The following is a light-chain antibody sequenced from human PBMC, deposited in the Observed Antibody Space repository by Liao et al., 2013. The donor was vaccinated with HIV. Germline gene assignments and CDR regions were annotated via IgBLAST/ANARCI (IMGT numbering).Light chain of an antibody. CDR1: NIGSKS. J-gene: IGLJ3*02. V-gene: IGLV3-21*01. CDR2: YDS. CDR3: QVWDSSSDLRV. Sequence: SYELTQPPSVSVAPGQTARITCGGNNIGSKSVHWYQQKPGQAPVLVIYYDSDRPSGIPERFSGSNSGNTATLTISRVEAGDEADYYCQVWDSSSDLRVFGGGTKLTVL.